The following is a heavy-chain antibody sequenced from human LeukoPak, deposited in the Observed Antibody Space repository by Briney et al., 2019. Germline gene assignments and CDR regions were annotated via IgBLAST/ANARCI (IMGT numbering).Heavy chain of an antibody. J-gene: IGHJ4*02. CDR3: ARDHNWNPLVD. Sequence: ASVKVSCKASGYSFINSGISWVRQAPGQGLEWMGWISTYNANTKYAQNLQGRVTMTTDTSTSTAYMELRGLRSDDTAVYYCARDHNWNPLVDWGQGTLVTVSS. V-gene: IGHV1-18*01. D-gene: IGHD1-20*01. CDR1: GYSFINSG. CDR2: ISTYNANT.